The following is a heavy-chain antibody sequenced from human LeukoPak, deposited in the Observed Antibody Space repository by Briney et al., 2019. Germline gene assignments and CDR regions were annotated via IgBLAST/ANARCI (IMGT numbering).Heavy chain of an antibody. Sequence: PGGSLRLSCAASGFTFSSYAMSWVRQAPGKGLEWVSAISGSGGSTYYADSVKGRFTISRDNSKNTLYLQMNSLRAEDTAVYYCAKDWGVGYYYDSSGYYDYWGQGTLVTVSS. V-gene: IGHV3-23*01. D-gene: IGHD3-22*01. CDR1: GFTFSSYA. CDR2: ISGSGGST. J-gene: IGHJ4*02. CDR3: AKDWGVGYYYDSSGYYDY.